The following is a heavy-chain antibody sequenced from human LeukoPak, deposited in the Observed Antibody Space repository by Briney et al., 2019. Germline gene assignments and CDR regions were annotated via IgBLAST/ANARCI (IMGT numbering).Heavy chain of an antibody. Sequence: PGRSLRLSCAASGFTFSSYGMHWVRQAPGMGLEYVSGISSNGDNTYYANSVKGRFTISRDNSKNTLYLQMGSLRTEDMAVYYCARGGGFWSGYYYYYYYMDVWGKGTTVTVSS. D-gene: IGHD3-3*01. CDR2: ISSNGDNT. J-gene: IGHJ6*03. CDR1: GFTFSSYG. CDR3: ARGGGFWSGYYYYYYYMDV. V-gene: IGHV3-64*01.